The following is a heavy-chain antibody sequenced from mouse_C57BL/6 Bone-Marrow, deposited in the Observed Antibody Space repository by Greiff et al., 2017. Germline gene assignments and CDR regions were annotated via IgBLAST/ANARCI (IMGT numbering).Heavy chain of an antibody. V-gene: IGHV1-39*01. Sequence: VQLQQSVPELVKPGASVKISCKASGYSFTDYNLNWVKQSNGKSLEWIGVITPNYGTTSSNQKFNGKATLTVDQSSRTAYRQLNSLTSEDSAVYYCAGSNYLYAMDYWGQGTSVTVSS. D-gene: IGHD2-5*01. CDR3: AGSNYLYAMDY. CDR2: ITPNYGTT. J-gene: IGHJ4*01. CDR1: GYSFTDYN.